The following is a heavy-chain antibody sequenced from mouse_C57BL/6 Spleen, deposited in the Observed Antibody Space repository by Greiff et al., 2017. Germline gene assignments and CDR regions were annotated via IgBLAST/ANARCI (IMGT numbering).Heavy chain of an antibody. D-gene: IGHD2-4*01. CDR1: GYTFTSYT. J-gene: IGHJ4*01. V-gene: IGHV1-4*01. CDR3: ARRGYDSMDY. CDR2: INPSSGYT. Sequence: VKLVESGAELARPGASVKMSCKASGYTFTSYTMHWVKQRPGQGLEWIGYINPSSGYTKYNQKFKDKATLTADKSSSTAYMQLSSLTSEDSAVYYCARRGYDSMDYWGQGTSVTVSS.